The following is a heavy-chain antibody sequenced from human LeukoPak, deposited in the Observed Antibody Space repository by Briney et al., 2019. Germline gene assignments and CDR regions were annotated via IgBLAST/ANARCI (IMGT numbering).Heavy chain of an antibody. D-gene: IGHD2-2*01. Sequence: SETLSLTCTVSGGSITSNSYYWGWIRQPPGKGLEWIGSIYYSGSTYYNPSLKRRVTISIDTSKNQFSLKLSSVTAADTAVYYCARERREQLLPPYTRSVSYFDYWGQGTLVTVSS. V-gene: IGHV4-39*07. CDR1: GGSITSNSYY. CDR2: IYYSGST. J-gene: IGHJ4*02. CDR3: ARERREQLLPPYTRSVSYFDY.